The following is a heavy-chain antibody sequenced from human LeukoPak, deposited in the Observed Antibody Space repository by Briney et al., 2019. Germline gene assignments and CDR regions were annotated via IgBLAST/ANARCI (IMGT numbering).Heavy chain of an antibody. J-gene: IGHJ4*02. Sequence: GGSLRLSCAASGFTFSSYDMHWVRQATGKGLEWVSAIGTAGDTYYPGSVKGRFTISRENAKNSLYLQMNSLRAEDTAVYYRAREGVGATRSSFDYWGQGTLVTVSS. D-gene: IGHD1-26*01. CDR3: AREGVGATRSSFDY. CDR2: IGTAGDT. V-gene: IGHV3-13*01. CDR1: GFTFSSYD.